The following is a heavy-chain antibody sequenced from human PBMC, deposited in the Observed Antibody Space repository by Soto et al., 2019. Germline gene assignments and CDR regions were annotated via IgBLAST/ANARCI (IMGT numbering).Heavy chain of an antibody. CDR2: ISAYSGDT. CDR1: GYTFTNYD. V-gene: IGHV1-18*01. Sequence: QVQLAQSGAEVKKPGASVKVSCKASGYTFTNYDITWVRQAPGQGLEWMGWISAYSGDTKYAQKVQDRVTMTTDTPTSTAYMDLRSLRSDDTALYDCAMASSGPYYWGQGTLVTVSS. D-gene: IGHD6-19*01. J-gene: IGHJ4*02. CDR3: AMASSGPYY.